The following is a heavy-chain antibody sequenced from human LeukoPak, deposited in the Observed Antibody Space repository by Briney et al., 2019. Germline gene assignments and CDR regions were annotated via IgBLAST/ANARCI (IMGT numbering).Heavy chain of an antibody. D-gene: IGHD3-22*01. CDR2: ISTGGDI. V-gene: IGHV4-4*08. CDR3: WRGPGRGYGLEP. CDR1: AGSICNSY. J-gene: IGHJ5*02. Sequence: SDTLSLTCAVSAGSICNSYCSWPRQPPGKGLEFIGYISTGGDINYSPSLRSRATISINPSNNQLSLTLTSVTTPDAAVCFCWRGPGRGYGLEPWGPGYLVTVSS.